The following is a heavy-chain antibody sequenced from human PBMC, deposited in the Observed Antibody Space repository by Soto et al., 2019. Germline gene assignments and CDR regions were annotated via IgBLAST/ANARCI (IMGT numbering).Heavy chain of an antibody. CDR3: ATDPYYYASGF. V-gene: IGHV3-23*01. CDR2: ISGSGGST. J-gene: IGHJ4*02. D-gene: IGHD3-10*01. CDR1: GFTFSSYA. Sequence: PGGSLRLSCAASGFTFSSYAMSWVRQAPGKGLEWVSAISGSGGSTYYADSVKGRFTVSRDNAKRALYLQMNSLRAEDTAIYYCATDPYYYASGFWGQGTLVTVSS.